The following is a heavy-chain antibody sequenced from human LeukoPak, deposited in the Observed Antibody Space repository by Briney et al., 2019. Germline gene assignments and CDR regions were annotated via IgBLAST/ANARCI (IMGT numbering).Heavy chain of an antibody. V-gene: IGHV3-30*18. D-gene: IGHD3-16*02. CDR1: GFTFSSYG. J-gene: IGHJ3*02. CDR3: AKGWGSYRNDAFDI. CDR2: ISYDGSNK. Sequence: PGGALRLSCAASGFTFSSYGMHWVRQAPGKGLEWVAVISYDGSNKYYADSGKGRFTISRDNSKNTLYLQMNSLRAEDTAVYYCAKGWGSYRNDAFDIWGQGTMVTVSS.